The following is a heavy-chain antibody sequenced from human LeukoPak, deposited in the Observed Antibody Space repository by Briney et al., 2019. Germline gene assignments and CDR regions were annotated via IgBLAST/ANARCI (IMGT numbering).Heavy chain of an antibody. CDR3: ASADGYKIDY. J-gene: IGHJ4*02. D-gene: IGHD5-24*01. CDR1: GDSISGSSYY. CDR2: IYYGGST. V-gene: IGHV4-39*01. Sequence: PSETLSLTCTVSGDSISGSSYYGGWLRQPPGKGREWIGNIYYGGSTYYNPSLKSRVIISVDTSNNQFSLEVSSVTAADTAVYYCASADGYKIDYWGQGTLVTVSS.